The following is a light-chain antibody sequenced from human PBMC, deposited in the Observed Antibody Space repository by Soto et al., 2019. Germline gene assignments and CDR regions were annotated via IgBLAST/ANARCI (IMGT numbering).Light chain of an antibody. J-gene: IGLJ2*01. CDR1: SSNIGAGSD. CDR3: QSYDSNLSDVL. Sequence: QPVLTQPPSVSGAPGQRVTSSCTGSSSNIGAGSDVHWYQHLPGTAPKLLIYGNNNRAPGVPDRFSGSKSGTSAALAITGLQAEDEADYYCQSYDSNLSDVLFGGGTKLTVL. CDR2: GNN. V-gene: IGLV1-40*01.